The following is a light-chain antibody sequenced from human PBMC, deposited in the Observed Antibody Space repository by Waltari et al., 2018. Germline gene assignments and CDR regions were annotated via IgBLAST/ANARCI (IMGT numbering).Light chain of an antibody. CDR3: QQRIDWPLT. J-gene: IGKJ4*01. CDR1: QSVNSY. Sequence: PGERATLSCRASQSVNSYLVWYQQKPGQAPRLLIYDASNRATGIPARFSGSGSGADFTLTISSLEPEDFAVYYCQQRIDWPLTFGGGTKVEVK. V-gene: IGKV3-11*01. CDR2: DAS.